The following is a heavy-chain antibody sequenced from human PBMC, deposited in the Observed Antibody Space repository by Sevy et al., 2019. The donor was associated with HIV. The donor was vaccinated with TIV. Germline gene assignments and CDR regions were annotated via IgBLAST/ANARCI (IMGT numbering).Heavy chain of an antibody. CDR1: GFTFSSYA. Sequence: GGSLRLSCAASGFTFSSYAMSWVRQAPGKGLEWVSAISGSGGRTYYAHSVKGRFTISRDNSKNTLYLQMNSLRAEDTAVYYCAKDGTFGRVRAFDIWGQGTMVTVSS. CDR2: ISGSGGRT. D-gene: IGHD3-16*01. V-gene: IGHV3-23*01. CDR3: AKDGTFGRVRAFDI. J-gene: IGHJ3*02.